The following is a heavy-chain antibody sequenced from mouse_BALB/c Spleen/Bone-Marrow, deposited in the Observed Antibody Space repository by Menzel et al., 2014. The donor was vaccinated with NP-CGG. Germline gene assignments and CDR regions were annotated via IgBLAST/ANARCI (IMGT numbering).Heavy chain of an antibody. J-gene: IGHJ2*01. CDR3: ARKYGDY. CDR2: IYPGDGET. V-gene: IGHV1-80*01. D-gene: IGHD2-10*02. Sequence: QVQLQQSGAELVRPGSSVKISCKASGYPFSSYWMNWVKQRPGQGLEWIGQIYPGDGETNYNGKFKGNATLTADKSSSTAYMQLIILTSEDSAVYFCARKYGDYWGQGATLTVSS. CDR1: GYPFSSYW.